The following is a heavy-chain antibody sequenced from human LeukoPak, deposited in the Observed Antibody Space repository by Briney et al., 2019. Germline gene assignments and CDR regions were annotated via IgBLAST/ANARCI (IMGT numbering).Heavy chain of an antibody. D-gene: IGHD2-2*01. CDR2: ISAYNGNT. CDR3: ARDGSAARFAHYYYYYMDV. Sequence: ASVKVSCKASGYTFTSYGISWVRQAPGQGPEWMGWISAYNGNTNYAQKLQGRVTMTTDTSTSTAYMELRSLRSDDTAVYYCARDGSAARFAHYYYYYMDVWGKGTTVTVSS. J-gene: IGHJ6*03. CDR1: GYTFTSYG. V-gene: IGHV1-18*01.